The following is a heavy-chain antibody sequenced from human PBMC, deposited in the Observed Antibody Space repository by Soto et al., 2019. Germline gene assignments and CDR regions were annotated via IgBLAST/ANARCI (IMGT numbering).Heavy chain of an antibody. CDR3: ARDQADYSEYNWFDP. D-gene: IGHD4-4*01. V-gene: IGHV1-69*04. CDR1: GGTFSSYT. Sequence: ASVKVSCKASGGTFSSYTISWVRQAPGQGLEWMGRIIPILGIANYAQKFQGRVTITADKSTSTAYMELSSLRSEDTAVYYCARDQADYSEYNWFDPWGQGTLVTVSS. J-gene: IGHJ5*02. CDR2: IIPILGIA.